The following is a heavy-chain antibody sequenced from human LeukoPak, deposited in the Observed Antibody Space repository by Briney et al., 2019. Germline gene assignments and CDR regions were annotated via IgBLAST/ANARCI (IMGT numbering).Heavy chain of an antibody. V-gene: IGHV1-18*01. D-gene: IGHD3-22*01. Sequence: ASVKVSCKASGYTFTSYGISWVRQAPGQGLEWMGWISAYNGNTNYAQKLQGRVTMTTDTSTSTAYMELRSLRSDDTAVYYCARGGPRVSSGSTFDYWGQGTLVTVSS. CDR2: ISAYNGNT. J-gene: IGHJ4*02. CDR3: ARGGPRVSSGSTFDY. CDR1: GYTFTSYG.